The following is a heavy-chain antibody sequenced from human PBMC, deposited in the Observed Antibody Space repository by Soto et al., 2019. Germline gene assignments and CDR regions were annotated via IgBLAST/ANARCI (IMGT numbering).Heavy chain of an antibody. CDR1: GYTFTRYS. Sequence: VASVKVSCKASGYTFTRYSINWVRQAPGQGLEWVGWISNYNGDTKYAQKFQGGVTLTTDTSTTTTYMDLRSLTSDDTAVYFCARGDSTGSPTGWFDPWGQGTLVTVSS. CDR3: ARGDSTGSPTGWFDP. CDR2: ISNYNGDT. J-gene: IGHJ5*02. V-gene: IGHV1-18*04. D-gene: IGHD6-19*01.